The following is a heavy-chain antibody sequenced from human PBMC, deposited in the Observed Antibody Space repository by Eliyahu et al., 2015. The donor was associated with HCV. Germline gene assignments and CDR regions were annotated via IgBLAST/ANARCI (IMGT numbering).Heavy chain of an antibody. J-gene: IGHJ4*02. D-gene: IGHD4-17*01. CDR3: ARDRQGVTSKYHYFDV. Sequence: QVRLVQSGAEVKKSGSSVKVSCKTYGGLFTSYTISWLRQAPGQGLEWMGRTIPTLGIAAYASKFQGRVTISADKSTSSVYMQLTSLTYEDTALYFCARDRQGVTSKYHYFDVWGQGTLVSVS. CDR1: GGLFTSYT. V-gene: IGHV1-69*04. CDR2: TIPTLGIA.